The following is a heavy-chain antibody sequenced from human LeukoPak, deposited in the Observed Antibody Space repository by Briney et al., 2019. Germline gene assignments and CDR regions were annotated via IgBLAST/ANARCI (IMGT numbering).Heavy chain of an antibody. J-gene: IGHJ2*01. CDR2: IYYSGST. V-gene: IGHV4-59*01. Sequence: PSETLSLTCTVSGGSISSYYWSWIRQPPGKGLEWIGYIYYSGSTNYNPSLKSRVTISVDTSKNQFSLKLSSGTAADTAVYYCVRGEVGATIPDWYFDFWGRGTLVTVSS. CDR1: GGSISSYY. CDR3: VRGEVGATIPDWYFDF. D-gene: IGHD1-26*01.